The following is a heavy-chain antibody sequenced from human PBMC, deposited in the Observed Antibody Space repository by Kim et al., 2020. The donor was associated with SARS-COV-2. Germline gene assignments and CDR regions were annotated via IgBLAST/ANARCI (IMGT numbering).Heavy chain of an antibody. V-gene: IGHV1-18*04. CDR3: ARAVNGDGLVGAFDI. CDR1: GYTFTSYG. D-gene: IGHD1-26*01. CDR2: ISAYNGNT. J-gene: IGHJ3*02. Sequence: ASVKVSCKASGYTFTSYGISWVRQAPGQGLEWMGWISAYNGNTNYAQKLQGRVTMTTDTSTSTAYMELRSLRSDDTAVYYCARAVNGDGLVGAFDIWGQGTMVTVSS.